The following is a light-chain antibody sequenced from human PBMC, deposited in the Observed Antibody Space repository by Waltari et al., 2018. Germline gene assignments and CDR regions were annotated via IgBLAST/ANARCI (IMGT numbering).Light chain of an antibody. Sequence: QAGLTQPPSMSKDLRQTATLTCTGHSNNVGNRGAAWLQHHQGHPPKLLSYRNNNRPSGISERFSAYRSGNTAFLTITGLQPEDEADDYCSAWDSSLSGYVFGTGTRLTVL. CDR3: SAWDSSLSGYV. CDR2: RNN. J-gene: IGLJ1*01. CDR1: SNNVGNRG. V-gene: IGLV10-54*04.